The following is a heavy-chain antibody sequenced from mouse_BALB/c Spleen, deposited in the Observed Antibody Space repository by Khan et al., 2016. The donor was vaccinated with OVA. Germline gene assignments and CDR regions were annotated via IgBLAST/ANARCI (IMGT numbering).Heavy chain of an antibody. CDR3: TDCNYVGWFAY. V-gene: IGHV1-5*01. J-gene: IGHJ3*01. CDR2: IYPGNSDT. CDR1: GYSFTSYW. Sequence: VHVKQSGTVLARPGASVKMSCKASGYSFTSYWMHWVKQRPGQGLEWIGAIYPGNSDTSYNQKFKGKAKLTAVTSASTAYMELSSLTNEDSAVSYCTDCNYVGWFAYWGQGTLVTVSA. D-gene: IGHD2-1*01.